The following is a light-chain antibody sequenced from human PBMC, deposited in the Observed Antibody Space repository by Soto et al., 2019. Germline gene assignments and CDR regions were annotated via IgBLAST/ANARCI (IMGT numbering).Light chain of an antibody. CDR1: SSDVGGYNY. V-gene: IGLV2-14*01. J-gene: IGLJ1*01. Sequence: QSVLTQPASVSGSPGQSITISCTGTSSDVGGYNYVSWYQQQPGKAPKFMIYDVTNRPSGDSNRFSGYKSGNTASLTISGLQAEDGADYYCCSYTTSTPPKIVFGPGTRVPVL. CDR3: CSYTTSTPPKIV. CDR2: DVT.